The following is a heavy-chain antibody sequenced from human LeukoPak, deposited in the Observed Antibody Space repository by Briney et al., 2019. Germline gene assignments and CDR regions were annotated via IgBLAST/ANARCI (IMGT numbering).Heavy chain of an antibody. J-gene: IGHJ6*02. CDR2: ISGSGGST. CDR3: AKDGAARLRYYYGMDV. V-gene: IGHV3-23*01. Sequence: QTGGSLRLPCAASGFTFSSYAMSWVRQAPGKGLEWVSAISGSGGSTYYADSVKGRFTISRDNSKNTLYLQMNSLRAEDTAVYYCAKDGAARLRYYYGMDVWGQGTTVTVSS. D-gene: IGHD6-6*01. CDR1: GFTFSSYA.